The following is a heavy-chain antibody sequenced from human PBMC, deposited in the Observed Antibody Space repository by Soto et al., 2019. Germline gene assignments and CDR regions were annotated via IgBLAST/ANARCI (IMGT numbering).Heavy chain of an antibody. D-gene: IGHD2-15*01. CDR2: IKSKTDGGTT. CDR3: TTNTYSIVVVVATHFDL. J-gene: IGHJ2*01. V-gene: IGHV3-15*07. CDR1: GFTFSNAW. Sequence: GGSLRLSCAASGFTFSNAWMNWVRQAPGKGLEWVGRIKSKTDGGTTDYAAPVKGRFTISRDDSKNTLYLQMNSLKTEDTAVYYCTTNTYSIVVVVATHFDLWARGTLVTVSS.